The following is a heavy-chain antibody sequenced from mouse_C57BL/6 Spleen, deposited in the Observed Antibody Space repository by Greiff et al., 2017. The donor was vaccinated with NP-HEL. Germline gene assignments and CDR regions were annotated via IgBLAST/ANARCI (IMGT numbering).Heavy chain of an antibody. J-gene: IGHJ1*03. CDR1: GYTFTSYW. Sequence: QVQLKQPGAELVKPGASVKLSCKASGYTFTSYWMHWVKQRPGQGLEWIGMIHPNSGSTNYNEKFKSKATLTVDKSSSTAYMQLSSLTSEDSAVYYCARGGTYDYAWYFDVWGTGTTVTVSS. CDR2: IHPNSGST. V-gene: IGHV1-64*01. D-gene: IGHD2-4*01. CDR3: ARGGTYDYAWYFDV.